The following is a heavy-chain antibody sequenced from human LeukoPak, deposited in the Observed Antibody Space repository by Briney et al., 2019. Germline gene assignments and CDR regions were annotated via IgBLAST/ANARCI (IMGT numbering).Heavy chain of an antibody. J-gene: IGHJ3*02. CDR3: ARDTMTHYALDI. CDR1: GGSISSYY. V-gene: IGHV4-59*01. D-gene: IGHD3-22*01. Sequence: PSETLSLTCTVSGGSISSYYWSWIRQPPGKGLEWIGYIYYSGSTNYNPSLKSQVTISVDTSKNQFSLKLSSVTAADTAVYCCARDTMTHYALDIWGQGPMVTVSS. CDR2: IYYSGST.